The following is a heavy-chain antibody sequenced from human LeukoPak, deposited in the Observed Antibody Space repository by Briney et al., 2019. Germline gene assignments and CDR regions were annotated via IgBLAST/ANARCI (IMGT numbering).Heavy chain of an antibody. CDR1: GFTFSSYS. Sequence: GGSLRLSCVASGFTFSSYSMTWVRQAPGKGLEWVSYISSSSSIMEYTDSVKGRFTISRDNAKNSLYLQMNSLRAEDTAVYYCARVGYYYGSGSYDPSGMDVWGQGTTVTVSS. D-gene: IGHD3-10*01. V-gene: IGHV3-48*04. J-gene: IGHJ6*02. CDR2: ISSSSSIM. CDR3: ARVGYYYGSGSYDPSGMDV.